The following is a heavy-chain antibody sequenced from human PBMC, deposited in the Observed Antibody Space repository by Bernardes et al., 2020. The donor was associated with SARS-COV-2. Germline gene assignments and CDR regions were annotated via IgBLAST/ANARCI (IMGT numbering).Heavy chain of an antibody. D-gene: IGHD4-17*01. J-gene: IGHJ4*02. CDR2: INNDGTTT. CDR3: ARDRYGANDY. V-gene: IGHV3-74*01. Sequence: GSLRISCAASGFTFSDYWMHWVRQAPGTGLEWVSRINNDGTTTPCADSVKGRFTISRDNSKNTLYLQMNSLRAEDTAVYFCARDRYGANDYWGQGTLVTVSS. CDR1: GFTFSDYW.